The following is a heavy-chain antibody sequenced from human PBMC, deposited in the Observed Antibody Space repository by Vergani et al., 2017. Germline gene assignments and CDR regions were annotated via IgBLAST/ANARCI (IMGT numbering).Heavy chain of an antibody. V-gene: IGHV3-23*01. Sequence: EVQLLQSGGGVIQPGGSVRLSCAASGFTFSACPMTWVRQAPGKGLEWVSAISARYPSTYYADSVKGRFTISRDNSKNTLYLQMNRLRPEDTAVYYCVQASTDRWGQGTLVTVSS. J-gene: IGHJ5*02. CDR1: GFTFSACP. CDR3: VQASTDR. CDR2: ISARYPST.